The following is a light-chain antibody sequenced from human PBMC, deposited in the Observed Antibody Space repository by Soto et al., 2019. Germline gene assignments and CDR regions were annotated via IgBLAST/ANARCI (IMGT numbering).Light chain of an antibody. J-gene: IGKJ3*01. V-gene: IGKV3D-15*01. Sequence: EIEMTQSPSTLSVSPGDRATISCRASQSVSNDVAWYHQKPGKAPKVLIYAASTMATGIPARFSGTGSGTEFTLTINSLQPEDFAAYYCQQYNSSPRTFGPGTKVDLK. CDR3: QQYNSSPRT. CDR1: QSVSND. CDR2: AAS.